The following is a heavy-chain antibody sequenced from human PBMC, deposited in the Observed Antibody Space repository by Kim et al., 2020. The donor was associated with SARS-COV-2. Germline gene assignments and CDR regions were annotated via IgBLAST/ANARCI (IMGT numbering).Heavy chain of an antibody. V-gene: IGHV3-53*01. CDR2: IYGGGTT. D-gene: IGHD3-22*01. CDR3: ARPQLTYHLDITGPYGMDV. J-gene: IGHJ6*02. CDR1: GFSVGSNY. Sequence: GGSLRLSCAGSGFSVGSNYLSWVRQTPGKGLEWVAVIYGGGTTYYADAVQGRFAISRDNSKNTVFLQMNSLTVEDTAVYYCARPQLTYHLDITGPYGMDVWGQGITVTVSS.